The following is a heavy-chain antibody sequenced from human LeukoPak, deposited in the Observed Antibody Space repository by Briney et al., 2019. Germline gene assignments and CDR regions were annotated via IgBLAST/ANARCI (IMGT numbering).Heavy chain of an antibody. D-gene: IGHD5-18*01. CDR1: GFTFGDYA. Sequence: GGSLRLSCTASGFTFGDYAMSWFRQAPRKGLEWVGFNRSKAYCGTTGYAASVKGRFTISRDDSKSIAYLQMNSLKTEDTAVYYCTSARGYSYGEIDYWGQGTLVTVSS. V-gene: IGHV3-49*03. J-gene: IGHJ4*02. CDR2: NRSKAYCGTT. CDR3: TSARGYSYGEIDY.